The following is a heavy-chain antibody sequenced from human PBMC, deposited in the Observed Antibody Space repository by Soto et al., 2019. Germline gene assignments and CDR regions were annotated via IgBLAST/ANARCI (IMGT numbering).Heavy chain of an antibody. CDR2: ISGSGGST. CDR1: GFTFSSYA. D-gene: IGHD3-22*01. CDR3: AKLAITMIVVVAYGMDV. J-gene: IGHJ6*02. V-gene: IGHV3-23*01. Sequence: GGSLRLSCAASGFTFSSYAMSWVRQAPGKGLEWVSAISGSGGSTYYADSVKGRFTISRDNSKNTLYLQMNSLRAEDTAVYYCAKLAITMIVVVAYGMDVWGQGTTVTVSS.